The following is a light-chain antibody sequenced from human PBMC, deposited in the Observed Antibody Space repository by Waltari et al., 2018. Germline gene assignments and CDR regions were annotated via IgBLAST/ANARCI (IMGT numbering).Light chain of an antibody. CDR2: DVS. V-gene: IGLV2-14*03. J-gene: IGLJ6*01. CDR1: SSDVGGYNY. Sequence: QSALTQPPSASGSPGQSVTISCTGTSSDVGGYNYVSWYQQHPGKAPKLMIYDVSNRPSGVANRFSGSKSGNTASLTISGLQAEDEADYYCSSYTSSSTNVFGSGTKVTVL. CDR3: SSYTSSSTNV.